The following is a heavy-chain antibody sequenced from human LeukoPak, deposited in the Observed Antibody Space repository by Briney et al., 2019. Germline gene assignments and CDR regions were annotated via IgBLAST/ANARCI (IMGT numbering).Heavy chain of an antibody. J-gene: IGHJ5*02. CDR1: GYTFTGYY. D-gene: IGHD3-22*01. V-gene: IGHV1-2*06. CDR2: INPNSGGT. CDR3: ARADYDSSGYHTNWFDP. Sequence: GASVKVSCKASGYTFTGYYLHWVRQAPGQGLEWMGRINPNSGGTNYAQKFQGRVTMTRDTSISTAYMELSRLRSDDTAVYYCARADYDSSGYHTNWFDPWGQGTLVTVSS.